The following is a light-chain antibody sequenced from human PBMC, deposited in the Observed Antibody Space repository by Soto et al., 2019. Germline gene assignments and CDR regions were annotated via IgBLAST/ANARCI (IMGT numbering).Light chain of an antibody. J-gene: IGLJ1*01. Sequence: QSVLTQPASGSGSPGQSTTISCTGTSSDVGGYNYVSWYQQHPGKAPKLMIYDVSNRPSGVSNRFSGSKSGNTASLTISGLQAEDEADYYCSSYTSSSTSVFGTGTKVTVL. CDR2: DVS. CDR3: SSYTSSSTSV. CDR1: SSDVGGYNY. V-gene: IGLV2-14*01.